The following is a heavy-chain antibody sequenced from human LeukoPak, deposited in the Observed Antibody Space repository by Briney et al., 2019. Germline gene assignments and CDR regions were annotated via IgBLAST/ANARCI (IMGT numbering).Heavy chain of an antibody. V-gene: IGHV4-4*02. J-gene: IGHJ4*02. CDR3: ASVSVDKGMPH. D-gene: IGHD5-18*01. CDR1: RGSIMTTHW. CDR2: IYHTGTT. Sequence: SPSETLSLTCTVSRGSIMTTHWWSWVRQAPGKGLEWIGEIYHTGTTNYSPSLKSRLTISVDRSSNQFSLRLTSVTAADTAVYYCASVSVDKGMPHWGQGTLVTVSS.